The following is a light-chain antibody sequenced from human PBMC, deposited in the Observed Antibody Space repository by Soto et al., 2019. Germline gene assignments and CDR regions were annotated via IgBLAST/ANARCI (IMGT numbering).Light chain of an antibody. J-gene: IGLJ2*01. CDR2: DVS. CDR3: DSYAGTSLGV. CDR1: SSDVGGYNY. Sequence: QSALTQPRSVSGSPGQSVTISCTGTSSDVGGYNYVSWYQQHPGKAPKLMIYDVSKWPSGVPDCFSGYKSGNTASLTISGHKAEDDADYDCDSYAGTSLGVFGAGTKLTVL. V-gene: IGLV2-11*01.